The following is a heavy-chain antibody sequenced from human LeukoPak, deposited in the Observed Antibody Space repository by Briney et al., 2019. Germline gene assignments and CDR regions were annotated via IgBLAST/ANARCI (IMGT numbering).Heavy chain of an antibody. V-gene: IGHV1-18*01. CDR1: GYTFTSYD. CDR2: ISAYNGNT. D-gene: IGHD3-9*01. CDR3: ARRYYDVLNGYYMFDY. J-gene: IGHJ4*02. Sequence: ASVKVSCKASGYTFTSYDINWVRQATGQGLEWMGWISAYNGNTIYAQNVQGRVTMTTDTSTSTVYMELRRLRSDDTTVYYCARRYYDVLNGYYMFDYWGQGTLVTVSS.